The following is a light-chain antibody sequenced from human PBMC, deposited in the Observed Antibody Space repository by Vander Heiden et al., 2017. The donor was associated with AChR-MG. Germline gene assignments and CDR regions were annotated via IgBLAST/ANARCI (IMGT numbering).Light chain of an antibody. CDR1: SSDVAVYNY. CDR3: SSYTSSTTLV. CDR2: EVT. V-gene: IGLV2-14*03. J-gene: IGLJ3*02. Sequence: QSALTQPASVSGSPGQSITISCTGTSSDVAVYNYVSWYQQHPGKTPKLLIYEVTSRPSGVSNRFSGSKSGNTASLTISGLQAEDEADYYCSSYTSSTTLVFGGGTKLTGL.